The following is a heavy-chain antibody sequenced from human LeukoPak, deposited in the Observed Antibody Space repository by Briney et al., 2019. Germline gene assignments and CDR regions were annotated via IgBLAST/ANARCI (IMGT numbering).Heavy chain of an antibody. V-gene: IGHV3-23*01. D-gene: IGHD3-10*01. CDR1: GFTFSSYA. CDR2: ISGSAGST. J-gene: IGHJ4*02. Sequence: PGGSLRLSCAASGFTFSSYAMSWVRQAPGKGLEWVSAISGSAGSTYYADSVKGRFTISRDNSKNTLYLQMNSLRAEDTAVYYCAKVTYYYGSGSEYYFDYWGQGTLVTVSS. CDR3: AKVTYYYGSGSEYYFDY.